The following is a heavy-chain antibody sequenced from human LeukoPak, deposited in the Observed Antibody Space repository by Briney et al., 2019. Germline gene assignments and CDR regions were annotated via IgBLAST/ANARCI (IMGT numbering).Heavy chain of an antibody. CDR3: AKRDDILAGEDY. D-gene: IGHD3-9*01. J-gene: IGHJ4*02. CDR2: ISYDGSNK. CDR1: GFTFSSYA. Sequence: GRSLRLSCAASGFTFSSYAMHWVRQAPGKGLEWVAVISYDGSNKYYADSVKGRFTISRDNSKNTLYLQMNSLRAEDTAVYYCAKRDDILAGEDYWGQGTLVTVSS. V-gene: IGHV3-30-3*02.